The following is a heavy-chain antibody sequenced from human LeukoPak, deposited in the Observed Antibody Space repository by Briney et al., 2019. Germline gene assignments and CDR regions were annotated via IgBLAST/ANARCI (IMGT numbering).Heavy chain of an antibody. J-gene: IGHJ3*02. CDR3: ARSRRDTAMGYDAFDI. D-gene: IGHD5-18*01. Sequence: SETLSLTCTVSGGSISSGGYYWSWIRQHPGKGLEWIGYIYYSGSTYYNPSLKSRVTISVDTSKNQFSLKLSSVTAADTAVYYCARSRRDTAMGYDAFDIWGQGTMVTVSS. V-gene: IGHV4-31*03. CDR2: IYYSGST. CDR1: GGSISSGGYY.